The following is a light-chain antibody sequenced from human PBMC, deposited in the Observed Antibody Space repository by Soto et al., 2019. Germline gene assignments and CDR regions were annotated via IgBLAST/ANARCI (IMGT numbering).Light chain of an antibody. Sequence: EIVMTQSPATLSVSPGERVTLSCQASRSVRSNLAWYQQKPGQAPRLLISGASTWATGITERFSGSGSGTEFTLTITSLQSEDFAVYYCQQYNYWPGTFGQGTKVEIK. J-gene: IGKJ1*01. CDR2: GAS. CDR1: RSVRSN. CDR3: QQYNYWPGT. V-gene: IGKV3-15*01.